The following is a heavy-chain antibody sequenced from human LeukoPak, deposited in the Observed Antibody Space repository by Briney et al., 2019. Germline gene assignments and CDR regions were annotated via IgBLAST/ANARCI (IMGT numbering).Heavy chain of an antibody. D-gene: IGHD1-26*01. CDR3: ARVVGATGWFDP. V-gene: IGHV3-64*01. CDR2: ISSNGGST. J-gene: IGHJ5*02. Sequence: PGRSLRLSCAASGFTFSSYAMHWVRQAPGKGLEYVSAISSNGGSTYYANSVKGRFTISRDNSKNTLYLQMGSLRAEDMAVYYCARVVGATGWFDPWGQGTLVTVSS. CDR1: GFTFSSYA.